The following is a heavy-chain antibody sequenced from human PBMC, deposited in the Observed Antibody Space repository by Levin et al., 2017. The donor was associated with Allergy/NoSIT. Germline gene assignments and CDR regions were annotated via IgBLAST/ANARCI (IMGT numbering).Heavy chain of an antibody. J-gene: IGHJ3*02. CDR3: AKAGVGATFLGDAFDI. V-gene: IGHV3-9*01. CDR1: GFTFDDYA. Sequence: SLKISCAASGFTFDDYAMHWVRQAPGKGLEWVSGISWNSGSIGYADSVKGRFTISRDNAKNSLYLQMNSLRAEDTALYYCAKAGVGATFLGDAFDIWGQGTMVTVSS. CDR2: ISWNSGSI. D-gene: IGHD1-26*01.